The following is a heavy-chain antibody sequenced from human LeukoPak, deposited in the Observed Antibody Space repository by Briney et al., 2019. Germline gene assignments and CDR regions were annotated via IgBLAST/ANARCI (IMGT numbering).Heavy chain of an antibody. CDR1: GFTFSSYA. D-gene: IGHD2-15*01. V-gene: IGHV3-30*04. Sequence: GGSLRLSCAASGFTFSSYAMHWVRQAPGKGLEWVAVISYDGSNKYYADSVKGRFTISRDNSKNTLYLQMNSLRAEDTAVYYCARDRGYCSGGSCYYFDYWDQGTLVTVSS. J-gene: IGHJ4*02. CDR3: ARDRGYCSGGSCYYFDY. CDR2: ISYDGSNK.